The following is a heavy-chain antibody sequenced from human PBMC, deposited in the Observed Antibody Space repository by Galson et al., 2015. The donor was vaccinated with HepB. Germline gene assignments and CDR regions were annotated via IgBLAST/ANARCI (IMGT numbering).Heavy chain of an antibody. V-gene: IGHV1-18*01. CDR3: AIRTGTLPYYFDY. J-gene: IGHJ4*02. D-gene: IGHD3-10*01. Sequence: SVKVSCKASGYTFTSFGISWMRQAPGQRLEWMGWISTYNGNTNYAQKFQGRVSMTTDKSTRTVYLDLRSLRSDDTAVHYCAIRTGTLPYYFDYWGQGTQVTVSS. CDR2: ISTYNGNT. CDR1: GYTFTSFG.